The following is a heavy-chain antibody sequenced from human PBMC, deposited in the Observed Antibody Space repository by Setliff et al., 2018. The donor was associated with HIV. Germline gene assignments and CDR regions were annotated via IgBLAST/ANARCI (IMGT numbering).Heavy chain of an antibody. Sequence: HPGGSLRLSCATSGFNVNSHYMNWVRQAPGRGLEWVAGIENDGTTHYADSVKGRFSVSRDMSRNILYLQMHDLTAEDSALYYCARETGQFLLWGPGTLVTVSS. CDR1: GFNVNSHY. CDR2: IENDGTT. D-gene: IGHD2-21*01. V-gene: IGHV3-66*01. J-gene: IGHJ4*02. CDR3: ARETGQFLL.